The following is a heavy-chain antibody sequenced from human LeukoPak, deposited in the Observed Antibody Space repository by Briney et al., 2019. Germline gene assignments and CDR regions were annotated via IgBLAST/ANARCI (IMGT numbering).Heavy chain of an antibody. Sequence: SETLSLTCTVSGGSISSYYWSWIRQPPGKGLEWIGYIYYSGSTNYNPSLKSRVTISVDTSKNQFSLKLSSVTAADTAVYYCASPLGYCSGGSCEASAFDIWGQGTMVTVSS. CDR1: GGSISSYY. J-gene: IGHJ3*02. CDR2: IYYSGST. CDR3: ASPLGYCSGGSCEASAFDI. V-gene: IGHV4-59*08. D-gene: IGHD2-15*01.